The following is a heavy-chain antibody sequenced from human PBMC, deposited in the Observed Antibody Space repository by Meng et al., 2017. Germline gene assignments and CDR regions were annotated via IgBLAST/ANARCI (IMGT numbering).Heavy chain of an antibody. CDR1: GYNFTRSA. D-gene: IGHD1-26*01. Sequence: VELVQSGSELKMPGASGKFSCQASGYNFTRSAMNWVRQDPGQGPEWMGWIKTNTGNPTYAKGFTGRFVFSLDTSVSKAYLQISSLKAEDTAVYYCAREGRVDLDHWGQGTLVTVSS. V-gene: IGHV7-4-1*02. J-gene: IGHJ4*02. CDR2: IKTNTGNP. CDR3: AREGRVDLDH.